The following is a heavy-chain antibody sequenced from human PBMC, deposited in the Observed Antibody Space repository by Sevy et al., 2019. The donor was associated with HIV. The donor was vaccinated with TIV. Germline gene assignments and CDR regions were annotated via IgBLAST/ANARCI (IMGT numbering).Heavy chain of an antibody. CDR2: IYYSGST. Sequence: KQSQTLSLTCTVSGGSISSSSYYWGWIRQPPGKGLEWIGSIYYSGSTYYNPSLKSRVTISVDTSKNQFSLKLSSVTAADTAVYYCARQAGVVTPSATYFDYWGQGTLVTVSS. J-gene: IGHJ4*02. D-gene: IGHD2-21*02. CDR3: ARQAGVVTPSATYFDY. V-gene: IGHV4-39*01. CDR1: GGSISSSSYY.